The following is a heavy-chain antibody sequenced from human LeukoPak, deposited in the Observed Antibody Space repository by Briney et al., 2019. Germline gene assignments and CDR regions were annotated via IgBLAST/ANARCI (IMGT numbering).Heavy chain of an antibody. Sequence: SMKVSCKASGGTFTNYAFNWVRQAPGQGLEWMGRIIPIFDSAHYAQRFQGRITITTDESSTTAYMTLSSLTSDDTAVYYCASQDASIYSESSTSPTYSDWGQGTLVTVSS. J-gene: IGHJ4*02. CDR3: ASQDASIYSESSTSPTYSD. CDR1: GGTFTNYA. V-gene: IGHV1-69*05. CDR2: IIPIFDSA. D-gene: IGHD3-22*01.